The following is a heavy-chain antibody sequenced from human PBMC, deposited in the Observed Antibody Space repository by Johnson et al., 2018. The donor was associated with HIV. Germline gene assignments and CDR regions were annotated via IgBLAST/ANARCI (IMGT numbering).Heavy chain of an antibody. Sequence: VQLVESGGGLVQPGGSLRLSCAASGFTVSSYAMSWVRLNPGKGLEWVSSRSGGGGSAYYSDSVKGRFTISSDTSKNTVDLQMNSLRDVDTAVYYCARLRRQKGGGAFDVWGQGTLVTVSS. CDR2: RSGGGGSA. J-gene: IGHJ3*01. D-gene: IGHD4-17*01. CDR1: GFTVSSYA. V-gene: IGHV3-23*04. CDR3: ARLRRQKGGGAFDV.